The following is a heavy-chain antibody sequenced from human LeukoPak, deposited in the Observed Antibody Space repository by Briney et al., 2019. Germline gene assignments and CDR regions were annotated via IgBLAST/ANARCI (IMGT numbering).Heavy chain of an antibody. D-gene: IGHD3-3*01. V-gene: IGHV4-34*01. CDR2: INHSGST. Sequence: SETLSLTCAVYGGSFSGYYWSWIRQPPGKGLEWIGEINHSGSTNYNPSLKSRVTISVDTSKNQFSLKLSSVTAADTAVYYCARATISRVRSSYDFWSGYSSSHFDYWGQGTLVTVSS. CDR3: ARATISRVRSSYDFWSGYSSSHFDY. CDR1: GGSFSGYY. J-gene: IGHJ4*02.